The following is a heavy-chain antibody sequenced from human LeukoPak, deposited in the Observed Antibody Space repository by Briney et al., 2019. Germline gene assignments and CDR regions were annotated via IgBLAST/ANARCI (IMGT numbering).Heavy chain of an antibody. CDR2: ISSGGHSL. CDR1: GFTFETYS. J-gene: IGHJ3*02. CDR3: ARIYLVGRAFDI. V-gene: IGHV3-48*04. D-gene: IGHD1-26*01. Sequence: GGSLRLSCAASGFTFETYSMTWVRQAPGKGLEWISYISSGGHSLYYADSVKGRFTISRDNAKNSLSLQMNSLRAEDTAVYYCARIYLVGRAFDIWGRGTMVTVSS.